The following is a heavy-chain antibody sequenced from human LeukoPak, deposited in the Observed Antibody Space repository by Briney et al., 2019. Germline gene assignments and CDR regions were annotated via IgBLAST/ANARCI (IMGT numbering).Heavy chain of an antibody. Sequence: SETLSLTCAVYGGSFSGYYWSWIRQPPGKGLEWIGEINHSGSTNYNPSLKSRVTISVATSKNQFSLKLSSVTAADTAVYYCARGASGQSKSDYWGQGTLVTVSS. CDR2: INHSGST. CDR1: GGSFSGYY. V-gene: IGHV4-34*01. J-gene: IGHJ4*02. CDR3: ARGASGQSKSDY.